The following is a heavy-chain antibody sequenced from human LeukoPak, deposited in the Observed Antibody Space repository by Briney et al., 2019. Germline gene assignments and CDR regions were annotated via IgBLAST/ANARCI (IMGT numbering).Heavy chain of an antibody. CDR3: AKDDYYDTSGYRD. CDR2: IKQDVTEK. V-gene: IGHV3-7*01. CDR1: GFTFSSYW. Sequence: PGGSLRLSCAASGFTFSSYWMSWVRQAPGKGLEWVAYIKQDVTEKYYVDSVKGRFSISRDNAKNSLYLQMNSLRAEDTAVYYCAKDDYYDTSGYRDWGQGTLVTVSS. D-gene: IGHD3-22*01. J-gene: IGHJ4*02.